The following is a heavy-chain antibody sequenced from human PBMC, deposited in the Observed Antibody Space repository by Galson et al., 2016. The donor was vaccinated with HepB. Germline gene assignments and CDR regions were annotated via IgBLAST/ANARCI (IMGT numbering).Heavy chain of an antibody. Sequence: SLRLSCAASGFTFSSYDMHWVRQATGKGLEWVSTVGPAGDTYYPGSVKGRFTISRETARNSFYLQINSLGAGDTAVYYCARSLGYCGNSDAFDIWGQGTMVTVSS. CDR1: GFTFSSYD. V-gene: IGHV3-13*01. J-gene: IGHJ3*02. D-gene: IGHD4-23*01. CDR2: VGPAGDT. CDR3: ARSLGYCGNSDAFDI.